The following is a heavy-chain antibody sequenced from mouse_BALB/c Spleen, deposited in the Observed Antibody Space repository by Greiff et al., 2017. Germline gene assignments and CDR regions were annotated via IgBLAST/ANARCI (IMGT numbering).Heavy chain of an antibody. D-gene: IGHD2-14*01. Sequence: QVTLKVSGPGILQPSQTLSLTCSFSGFSLSTSGMGVSWIRQPSGKGLEWLAHIYWDDDKRYNPSLKSRLTISKDTSRNQVFLKITSVDTADTATYYCARRGNYRYEGYAMDYWGQGTSVTVSS. J-gene: IGHJ4*01. CDR1: GFSLSTSGMG. V-gene: IGHV8-12*01. CDR3: ARRGNYRYEGYAMDY. CDR2: IYWDDDK.